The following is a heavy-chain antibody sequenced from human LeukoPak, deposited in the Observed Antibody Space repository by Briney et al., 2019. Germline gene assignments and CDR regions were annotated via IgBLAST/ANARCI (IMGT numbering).Heavy chain of an antibody. J-gene: IGHJ4*02. V-gene: IGHV3-23*01. D-gene: IGHD3-3*01. Sequence: GGSLRLSCAASGFTFSSYAMSWVRQAPGKGLEWVSAISGSGGSTYYADSVKGRFTISRDNSKKTLYLQMNSLRAEDTAVYYCAKTYYDFWSGYYNDYWGQGTLVTVSS. CDR3: AKTYYDFWSGYYNDY. CDR2: ISGSGGST. CDR1: GFTFSSYA.